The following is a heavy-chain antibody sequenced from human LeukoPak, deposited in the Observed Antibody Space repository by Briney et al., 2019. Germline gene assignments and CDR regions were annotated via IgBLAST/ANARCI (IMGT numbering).Heavy chain of an antibody. CDR1: GFSLSTSGVGVG. J-gene: IGHJ4*02. CDR2: IYWNDDE. D-gene: IGHD1-26*01. Sequence: SGPTLVHPTQTLTLTFTFSGFSLSTSGVGVGVGWIRQPPGKALEWLALIYWNDDERYSPSLKSRLTITKDTSKNQVVLTMTNMDPVDTATYYCARRIRSGTYFDYWGQGTLVTVSS. CDR3: ARRIRSGTYFDY. V-gene: IGHV2-5*01.